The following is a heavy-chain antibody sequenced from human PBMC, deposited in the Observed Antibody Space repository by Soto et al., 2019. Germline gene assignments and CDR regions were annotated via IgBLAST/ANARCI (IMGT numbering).Heavy chain of an antibody. CDR3: ARDPRPPSGWLGFWEYGMDV. D-gene: IGHD3-3*01. CDR2: VNPDNGGT. Sequence: QVHLVQSGAEVKRPGASVKVSCKSSGYTFTGNYIHWVRQAPGQGLEWMGWVNPDNGGTTSAEKFQGRVTMTRDTPVTTAYMELYRLTSADTAVYYCARDPRPPSGWLGFWEYGMDVWGQGTTVTVSS. CDR1: GYTFTGNY. J-gene: IGHJ6*02. V-gene: IGHV1-2*02.